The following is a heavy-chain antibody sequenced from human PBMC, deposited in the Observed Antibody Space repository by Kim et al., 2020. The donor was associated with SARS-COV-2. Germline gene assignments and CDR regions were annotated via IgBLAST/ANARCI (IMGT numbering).Heavy chain of an antibody. J-gene: IGHJ6*02. CDR1: GFNFSPYA. V-gene: IGHV3-23*01. Sequence: GGSLRLSCVASGFNFSPYAMNWVRQAPGKGLEWVSGISGRGGYTNYADSVKGRFTVSRDNAKNTLHLQMTSLRAGDTARYFCVKDQKFALFLGGAIRSTYYFAMDLWGQGTTVTVSS. D-gene: IGHD3-9*01. CDR2: ISGRGGYT. CDR3: VKDQKFALFLGGAIRSTYYFAMDL.